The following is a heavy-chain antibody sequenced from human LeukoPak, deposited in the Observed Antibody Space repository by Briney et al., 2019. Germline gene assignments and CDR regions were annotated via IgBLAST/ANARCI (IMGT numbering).Heavy chain of an antibody. Sequence: GGSLRLSCAASGFTSSSYGMHWVRQAPGKGLEWVAVISYDGSNKYYADPVKGRFTISRDNSKNTLYLQMNSLRAEDTAVYYCAKEGWLLRRDPFDYWGQGTLVTVSS. CDR1: GFTSSSYG. D-gene: IGHD3-22*01. J-gene: IGHJ4*02. CDR2: ISYDGSNK. V-gene: IGHV3-30*18. CDR3: AKEGWLLRRDPFDY.